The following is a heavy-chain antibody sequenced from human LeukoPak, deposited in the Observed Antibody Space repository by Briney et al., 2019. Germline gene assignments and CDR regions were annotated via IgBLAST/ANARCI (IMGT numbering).Heavy chain of an antibody. D-gene: IGHD6-19*01. J-gene: IGHJ4*02. CDR1: GFTFDDYA. V-gene: IGHV3-9*01. Sequence: GRSLRLSCAASGFTFDDYAMHWVRQASGKGLEWVSGISWNSGSIGYADSVKGRFTISRDNAKNSLYLQMNSLRAEDTALYYCAKDTGSIAVKIFDYWGQGTLVTVSS. CDR2: ISWNSGSI. CDR3: AKDTGSIAVKIFDY.